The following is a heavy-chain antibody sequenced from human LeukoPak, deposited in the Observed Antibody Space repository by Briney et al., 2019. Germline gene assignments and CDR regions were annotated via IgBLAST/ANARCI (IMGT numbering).Heavy chain of an antibody. CDR1: GGSNSSGDYY. V-gene: IGHV4-30-4*08. D-gene: IGHD1-26*01. J-gene: IGHJ4*02. CDR3: ARVIVGATFDY. Sequence: TSETLSLTCTVSGGSNSSGDYYWSWIRQPPGKGLEWIGYIYYSGSTYYNPSLKSRVTISVDTSKNQFSLKLSSVTAADTAVYYCARVIVGATFDYWGQGTLVTVSS. CDR2: IYYSGST.